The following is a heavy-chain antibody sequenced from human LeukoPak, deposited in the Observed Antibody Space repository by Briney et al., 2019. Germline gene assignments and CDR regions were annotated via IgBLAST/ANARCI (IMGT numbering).Heavy chain of an antibody. CDR3: AKPQTSRYSYGPTDY. J-gene: IGHJ4*02. CDR2: IKQDGSEK. D-gene: IGHD5-18*01. V-gene: IGHV3-7*03. CDR1: GFTSSDYW. Sequence: GGSLRLSCAASGFTSSDYWMHWVRQAPGKGLEWVANIKQDGSEKNYVASVKGRFTISRDNSKNTLYLQMNSLRAEDTAVYYCAKPQTSRYSYGPTDYWGQGTLVTVSS.